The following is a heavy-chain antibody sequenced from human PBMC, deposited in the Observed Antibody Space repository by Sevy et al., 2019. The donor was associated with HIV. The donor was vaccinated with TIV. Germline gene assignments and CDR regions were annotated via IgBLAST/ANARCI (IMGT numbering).Heavy chain of an antibody. Sequence: SLKISCAASGFPFNDHALHWVRQVPGKGLEWVSRISWHSRNVGYADSVKGRFTISSDNANHFLYLEMNSLRPEDTAFYYCAKDINRGCDGINCYPYYYYFYGLDVWVQGTTVTVSS. CDR3: AKDINRGCDGINCYPYYYYFYGLDV. D-gene: IGHD2-21*01. CDR1: GFPFNDHA. J-gene: IGHJ6*02. V-gene: IGHV3-9*01. CDR2: ISWHSRNV.